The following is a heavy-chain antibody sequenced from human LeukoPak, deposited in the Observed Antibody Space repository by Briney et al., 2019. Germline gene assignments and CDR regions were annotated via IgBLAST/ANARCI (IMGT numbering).Heavy chain of an antibody. J-gene: IGHJ4*02. CDR1: GGSISSYY. V-gene: IGHV4-4*07. CDR2: IYTSGST. Sequence: PSETLSLTCTVSGGSISSYYWSWIRQPAGKGLEWIGRIYTSGSTNHNPSLKSRVTISVDTSKNQFSLKLSSVTAADTAVYYCATRSSYYFDYWGQGTLVTVSS. D-gene: IGHD6-13*01. CDR3: ATRSSYYFDY.